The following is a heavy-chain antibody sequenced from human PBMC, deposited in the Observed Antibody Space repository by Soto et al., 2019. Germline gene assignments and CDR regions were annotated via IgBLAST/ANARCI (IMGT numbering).Heavy chain of an antibody. J-gene: IGHJ3*01. CDR3: ARAPRMTAFGGVVAFGAFDV. CDR2: IYWDDDK. CDR1: GFSLTTNGVG. Sequence: QITLKESGPTLVKPTQTLTLTCTLSGFSLTTNGVGVGWLRQPPGKAPEWLAFIYWDDDKRYSPSLKSRLTIPKDTSKNPVVLAMTHMDPVDTAAYYCARAPRMTAFGGVVAFGAFDVWGQGTMVTVSS. V-gene: IGHV2-5*02. D-gene: IGHD3-16*02.